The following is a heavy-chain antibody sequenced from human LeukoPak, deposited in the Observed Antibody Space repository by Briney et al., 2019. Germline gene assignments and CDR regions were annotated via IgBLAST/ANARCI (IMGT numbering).Heavy chain of an antibody. Sequence: PGGPLRLSCAASGFTFDDYGMSWLRHAPGKGLEWVSGINWNGGSTGYADSVKGRFTISRDNAKNSLYLQMNSLRAEDTALYYCARDLLSGRVGYWGQGTLVTVSS. D-gene: IGHD3-3*01. CDR2: INWNGGST. V-gene: IGHV3-20*04. CDR1: GFTFDDYG. CDR3: ARDLLSGRVGY. J-gene: IGHJ4*02.